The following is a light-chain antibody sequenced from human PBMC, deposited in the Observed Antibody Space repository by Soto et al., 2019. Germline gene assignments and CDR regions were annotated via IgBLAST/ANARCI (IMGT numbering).Light chain of an antibody. V-gene: IGLV2-23*02. J-gene: IGLJ1*01. CDR1: SSNIGSHDL. CDR3: CSYAGSSTFV. CDR2: EVT. Sequence: QSVLTQPASVSGSPGQSITISCTGTSSNIGSHDLVSWYQQHPAEAPKLMIYEVTKRPSGVSDRFSGSKSGNTASLTISGLQAEDEADYFCCSYAGSSTFVFGTGTRSPS.